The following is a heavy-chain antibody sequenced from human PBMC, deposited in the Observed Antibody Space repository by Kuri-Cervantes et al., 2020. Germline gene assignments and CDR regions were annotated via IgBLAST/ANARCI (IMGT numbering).Heavy chain of an antibody. CDR2: ISSSGSTI. Sequence: GGSLRLSCAASGFTFSNYYMSWIRQAPGKGLEWVSYISSSGSTIYYADSVKGRFTISRDNAKNSLYLQMTSLRAEDTAVYYCARDALPRYCSGGSCYLHVNYFDYWGQGTLVTVSS. D-gene: IGHD2-15*01. CDR3: ARDALPRYCSGGSCYLHVNYFDY. V-gene: IGHV3-11*01. J-gene: IGHJ4*02. CDR1: GFTFSNYY.